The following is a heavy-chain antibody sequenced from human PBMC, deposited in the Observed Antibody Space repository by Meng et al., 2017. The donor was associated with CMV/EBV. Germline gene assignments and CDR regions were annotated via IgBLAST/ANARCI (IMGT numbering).Heavy chain of an antibody. Sequence: GESLKISCKGSGYSFTSYWIGWVRQMPGKGLEWMGIIYPGDSDTRYSPSFQGQVTISADKSISTAYLQWCSLKASDTAMYYCARTASYSSSWPNWFDPWGQGTLVTVSS. CDR1: GYSFTSYW. CDR2: IYPGDSDT. CDR3: ARTASYSSSWPNWFDP. D-gene: IGHD6-13*01. V-gene: IGHV5-51*01. J-gene: IGHJ5*02.